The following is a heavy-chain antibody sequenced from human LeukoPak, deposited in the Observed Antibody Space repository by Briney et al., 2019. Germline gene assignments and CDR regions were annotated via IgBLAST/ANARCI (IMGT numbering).Heavy chain of an antibody. CDR1: GYTFTSYD. J-gene: IGHJ5*02. D-gene: IGHD6-13*01. Sequence: AXVKVSCKASGYTFTSYDINWVRQAPGQGLEWMGWMNPNSGNTVYAQKFQGRVTMTRNTSISTAYMELSSLRSEDTAVYYCARLKTAAGKNEGIDPWGQGTLVTVSS. V-gene: IGHV1-8*01. CDR3: ARLKTAAGKNEGIDP. CDR2: MNPNSGNT.